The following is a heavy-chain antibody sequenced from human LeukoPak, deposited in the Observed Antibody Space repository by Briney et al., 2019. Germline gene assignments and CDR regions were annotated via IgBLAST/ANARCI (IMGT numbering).Heavy chain of an antibody. CDR1: GSTFTGAY. V-gene: IGHV1-2*02. Sequence: ASVKVSCKPSGSTFTGAYMHWVRQAPGQGLEWMGWINPNSGETKFAQKFQGRVTMTRDTSISTVYMDLGGLRSDDTAVYYCARVLFISGYDYWGQGSLVTVSS. J-gene: IGHJ4*02. CDR2: INPNSGET. CDR3: ARVLFISGYDY. D-gene: IGHD3-9*01.